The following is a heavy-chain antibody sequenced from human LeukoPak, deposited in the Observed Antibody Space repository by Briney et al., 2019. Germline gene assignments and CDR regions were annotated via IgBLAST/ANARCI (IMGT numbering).Heavy chain of an antibody. CDR1: GDSVSSNSAA. J-gene: IGHJ5*02. CDR2: TYYRSKWYN. Sequence: SQTLSLTCAISGDSVSSNSAAWNWIRQSPSRGLEWLGRTYYRSKWYNHYAESVKSRITIDPDTSKNQFSPQLNSVTPEDTAIYFCAREVAVAGTPNWFDPWGQGTLVTVSS. CDR3: AREVAVAGTPNWFDP. D-gene: IGHD6-19*01. V-gene: IGHV6-1*01.